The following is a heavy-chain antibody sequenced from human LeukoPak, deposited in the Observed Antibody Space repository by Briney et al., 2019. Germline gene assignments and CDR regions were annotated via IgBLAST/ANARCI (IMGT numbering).Heavy chain of an antibody. D-gene: IGHD3-22*01. V-gene: IGHV1-2*02. CDR2: INPNSGGT. CDR3: ARGRGARYYDSSGLYYFDY. Sequence: ASVKVSCKASGYTFTDYYIHWVRQAPGQGLEWMGWINPNSGGTKYAQQFQGRVTMTRDTSISTPYTELSRLTSDDTAVYYCARGRGARYYDSSGLYYFDYWGQGTLVTVSS. CDR1: GYTFTDYY. J-gene: IGHJ4*02.